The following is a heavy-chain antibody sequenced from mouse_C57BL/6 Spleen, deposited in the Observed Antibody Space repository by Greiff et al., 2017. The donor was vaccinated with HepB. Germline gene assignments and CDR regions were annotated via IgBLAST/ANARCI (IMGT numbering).Heavy chain of an antibody. J-gene: IGHJ3*01. V-gene: IGHV1-26*01. Sequence: EVQLQQSGPELVKPGASVKISCKASGYTFTDYYMNWVKQSHGKSLEWIGDINPNNGGTSYNQKFKGKATLTVDKSSSTAYMELRSLTSEDSAVYYCARDYCSFLFAYWGQGTLVTVSA. D-gene: IGHD1-1*01. CDR2: INPNNGGT. CDR1: GYTFTDYY. CDR3: ARDYCSFLFAY.